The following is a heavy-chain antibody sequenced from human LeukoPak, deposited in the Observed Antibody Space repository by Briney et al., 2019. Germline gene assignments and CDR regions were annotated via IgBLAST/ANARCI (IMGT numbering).Heavy chain of an antibody. Sequence: GGSLRLSCAASGSTFSSYAMHWVRQAPGKGLEWVAVISYDGSNKYYADSVKGRFTISRDNSKNTLYLQMNSLRAEDTAVYYCARDQPHYLYFDYWGQGTLVTVSS. CDR2: ISYDGSNK. J-gene: IGHJ4*02. CDR3: ARDQPHYLYFDY. D-gene: IGHD2-21*01. V-gene: IGHV3-30*04. CDR1: GSTFSSYA.